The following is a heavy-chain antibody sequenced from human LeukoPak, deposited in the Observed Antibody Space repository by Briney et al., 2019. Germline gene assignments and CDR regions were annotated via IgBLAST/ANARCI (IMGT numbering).Heavy chain of an antibody. D-gene: IGHD2-2*01. CDR1: GYTFTSHA. J-gene: IGHJ4*02. V-gene: IGHV1-8*03. CDR2: MKPDSGST. Sequence: GASVKVSCKASGYTFTSHAISWVRQATGLGLEWMGWMKPDSGSTGHAQKFQGRVVFTSDNSIGTAYMELSSLRSEDTAVYYCARELSTSVPDYWGQGTLVTVSS. CDR3: ARELSTSVPDY.